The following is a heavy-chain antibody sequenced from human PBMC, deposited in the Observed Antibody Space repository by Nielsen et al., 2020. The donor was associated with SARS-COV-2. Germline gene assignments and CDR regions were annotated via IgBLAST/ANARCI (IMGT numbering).Heavy chain of an antibody. CDR2: IYYSGST. CDR3: AKQGGNYYLFLAMGAFDI. Sequence: SETLSLTCTVSGGSISSSSYYWGWIRQPPGKGLEWIGSIYYSGSTYYNPSLKSRVTISVDTSKNQFSLKLSSVTAADTAVYYCAKQGGNYYLFLAMGAFDIWGQGTMVTVSS. J-gene: IGHJ3*02. V-gene: IGHV4-39*01. D-gene: IGHD3-10*01. CDR1: GGSISSSSYY.